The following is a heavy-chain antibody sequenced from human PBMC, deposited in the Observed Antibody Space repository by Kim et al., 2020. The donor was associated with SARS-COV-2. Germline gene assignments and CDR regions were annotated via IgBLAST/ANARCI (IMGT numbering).Heavy chain of an antibody. Sequence: SETLSLTCTVSGGSISSSSYYWGWIRQPPGKGLEWIGSIYYSGSTYYNPSLKSRVTISVDTSKNQFSLKLSSVTAADTAVYYCARHPSSPGSGSYLVSAGFDYWGQETLVTVSS. J-gene: IGHJ4*02. CDR1: GGSISSSSYY. CDR2: IYYSGST. CDR3: ARHPSSPGSGSYLVSAGFDY. D-gene: IGHD3-10*01. V-gene: IGHV4-39*01.